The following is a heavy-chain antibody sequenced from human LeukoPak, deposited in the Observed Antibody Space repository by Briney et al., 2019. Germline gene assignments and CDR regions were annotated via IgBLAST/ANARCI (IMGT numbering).Heavy chain of an antibody. V-gene: IGHV3-7*01. CDR3: ATDDAFSTVDY. J-gene: IGHJ4*02. CDR2: IKLDGSET. CDR1: GSTFSIYW. D-gene: IGHD3-3*02. Sequence: GGSLSFSCAASGSTFSIYWRSGVRQPPGRGLGWVGNIKLDGSETSYVAALRGRFTLPRHNAKNPRYLQMDSRRAEDTVIYYCATDDAFSTVDYYGPGPLVPLSS.